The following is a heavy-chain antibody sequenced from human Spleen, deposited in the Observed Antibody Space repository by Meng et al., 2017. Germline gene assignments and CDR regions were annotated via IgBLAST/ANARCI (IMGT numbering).Heavy chain of an antibody. CDR1: GFTFDYYA. V-gene: IGHV3-9*01. J-gene: IGHJ4*02. CDR2: ISWKSGYI. Sequence: SLKISCATSGFTFDYYAMHWVRQGPGKGLEWVAGISWKSGYIAYADSVKGRFTISRDNAMNSLYLQMNSLRAEDTALYYCAKGIWFGELGLKEFDYWGQGTLVTVSS. D-gene: IGHD3-10*01. CDR3: AKGIWFGELGLKEFDY.